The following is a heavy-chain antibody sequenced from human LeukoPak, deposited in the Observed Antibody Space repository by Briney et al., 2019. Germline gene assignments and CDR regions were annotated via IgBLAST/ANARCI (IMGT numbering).Heavy chain of an antibody. CDR1: GFTFSSYW. V-gene: IGHV3-74*01. CDR2: VNSDGTAT. J-gene: IGHJ6*03. CDR3: IRTLIVATSPYMDV. Sequence: GGSLRLSCAASGFTFSSYWMHWVRQAPGKGLVWVSRVNSDGTATTYADSVEGRLTISRDNAKNTLVLQMNSLRAEDTAIYYCIRTLIVATSPYMDVWGKGTTVTVSS. D-gene: IGHD5-12*01.